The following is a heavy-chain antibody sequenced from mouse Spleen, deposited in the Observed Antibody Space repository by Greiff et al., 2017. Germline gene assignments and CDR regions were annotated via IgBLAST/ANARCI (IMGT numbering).Heavy chain of an antibody. J-gene: IGHJ3*01. V-gene: IGHV5-6-5*01. CDR1: GFTFSSYA. CDR2: ISSGGST. Sequence: EVQLVESGGGLVKPGGSLKLSCAASGFTFSSYAMSWVRQTPEKRLEWVASISSGGSTYYPDSGKGRFTISRDNARNILYLQMSSLRSEDTDMYYCERVITTVARGFAYWGQGTLVTVSA. D-gene: IGHD1-1*01. CDR3: ERVITTVARGFAY.